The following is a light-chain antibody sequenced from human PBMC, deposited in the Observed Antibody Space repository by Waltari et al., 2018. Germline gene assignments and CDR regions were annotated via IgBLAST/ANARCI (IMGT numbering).Light chain of an antibody. V-gene: IGKV3-11*01. CDR3: QQRSNWPPPIT. J-gene: IGKJ5*01. Sequence: EIVLTQSPATLSLSPGERATLSCRASQSVGSCLAWYQQKPGQAPRLLIYDASNRATCIPARFSVSGSGTDFTLTISSLDPEDFAVYYCQQRSNWPPPITFGQGTRLEIK. CDR1: QSVGSC. CDR2: DAS.